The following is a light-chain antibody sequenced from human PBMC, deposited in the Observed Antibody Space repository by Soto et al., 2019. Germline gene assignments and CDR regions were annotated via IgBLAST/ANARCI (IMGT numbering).Light chain of an antibody. Sequence: EIVMTQSPVTLSVSPVERATLSCSASQNISRSLAWYQQKPGQGPSLLIYGASTRATGIPARFSGSGSGTEFTLTISSLQSEDFAVYYCQKYNNWPRKFGQGTKVDIK. CDR3: QKYNNWPRK. V-gene: IGKV3-15*01. J-gene: IGKJ1*01. CDR1: QNISRS. CDR2: GAS.